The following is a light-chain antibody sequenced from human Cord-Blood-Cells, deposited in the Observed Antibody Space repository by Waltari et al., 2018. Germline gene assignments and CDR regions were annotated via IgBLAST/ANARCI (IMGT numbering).Light chain of an antibody. CDR2: EVS. J-gene: IGLJ3*02. CDR1: SSHVGNNNP. V-gene: IGLV2-23*02. CDR3: CSYAGSSTLV. Sequence: SPLPDSASVSRSHGPSITISCPGTSSHVGNNNPDLWYQQHPAKPPKLLIYEVSNRPSGVSNRFSGSKSGNTASLTISGRQAEDEADYYCCSYAGSSTLVFGGGTKLTVL.